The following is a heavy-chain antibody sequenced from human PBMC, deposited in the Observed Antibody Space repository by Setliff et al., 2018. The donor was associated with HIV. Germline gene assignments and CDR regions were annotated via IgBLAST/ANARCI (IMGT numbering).Heavy chain of an antibody. D-gene: IGHD2-15*01. CDR1: GFTFSDYY. V-gene: IGHV3-66*02. CDR3: ARESFGGSTWALGDS. Sequence: GGSLRLSCAGSGSGGSGFTFSDYYMSWVRQAPGKGLEWVSAIYGGGSTYYADSVKGRFTISRDSSENTLYLQMNSLRVEDTGVYFCARESFGGSTWALGDSWGQGALVTVSS. CDR2: IYGGGST. J-gene: IGHJ4*02.